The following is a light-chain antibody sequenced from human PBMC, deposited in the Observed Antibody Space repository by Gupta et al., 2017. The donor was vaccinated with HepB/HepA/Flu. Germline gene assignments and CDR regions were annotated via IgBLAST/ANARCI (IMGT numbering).Light chain of an antibody. Sequence: DIQLTQSPSFLSASVGDRVSITCRASQGISTYLAWDPQKPGKAPNLLIYAASTLKRGAASRFRASASGTEFTLTISCLKTEDFATYEFHQLNMYAFGGGTKVEIK. J-gene: IGKJ4*01. CDR2: AAS. CDR3: HQLNMYA. V-gene: IGKV1-9*01. CDR1: QGISTY.